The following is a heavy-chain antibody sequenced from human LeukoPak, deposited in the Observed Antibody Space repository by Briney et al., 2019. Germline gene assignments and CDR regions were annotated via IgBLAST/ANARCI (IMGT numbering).Heavy chain of an antibody. J-gene: IGHJ4*02. D-gene: IGHD3-10*01. CDR3: ARHRGDYYGSGSYFDY. CDR2: IYYSGST. CDR1: GGSISSSSYY. Sequence: SETLSLTCTVSGGSISSSSYYWGWLRQPPGNGLEWIGSIYYSGSTYYNPSLKSRVTISVDTSKNQFSLKLSSVTAADTAVYYCARHRGDYYGSGSYFDYWGQGTLVTVSS. V-gene: IGHV4-39*01.